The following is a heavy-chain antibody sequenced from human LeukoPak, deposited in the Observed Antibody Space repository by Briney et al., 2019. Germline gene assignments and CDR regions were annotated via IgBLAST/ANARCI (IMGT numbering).Heavy chain of an antibody. Sequence: SQTLSLTCAISGDSVSSNSVAWNWIRQSPSRGLEWLGRTYYRSKWYTDYAISVKSRITINPDTSKNQFSLQLSSVTPEDTAVYYCARDPGWRDFDFWAREPWSPSPQ. CDR3: ARDPGWRDFDF. CDR1: GDSVSSNSVA. CDR2: TYYRSKWYT. J-gene: IGHJ4*02. D-gene: IGHD2-15*01. V-gene: IGHV6-1*01.